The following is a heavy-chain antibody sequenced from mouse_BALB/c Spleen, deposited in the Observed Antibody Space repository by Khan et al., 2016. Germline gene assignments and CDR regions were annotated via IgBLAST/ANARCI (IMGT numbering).Heavy chain of an antibody. CDR2: INPSTGYT. CDR3: AKEKGRITNK. D-gene: IGHD1-1*01. V-gene: IGHV1-7*01. Sequence: QVQLQQSGAELAKPGASVKMSCKASGYTFTNYWMHWVKQRPGQGLEWIGYINPSTGYTEYNQKFKDKATLTADRSSTTAYMQLSSLTSEDSAVYYCAKEKGRITNKWGQGTLVTVSA. CDR1: GYTFTNYW. J-gene: IGHJ3*02.